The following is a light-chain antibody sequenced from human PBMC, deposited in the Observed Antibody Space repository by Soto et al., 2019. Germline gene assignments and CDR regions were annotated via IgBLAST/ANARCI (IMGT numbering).Light chain of an antibody. CDR2: DAS. CDR1: QSVSGY. CDR3: HQRSNWPST. Sequence: EIVLTQSPATLSLSPGERATLSCRASQSVSGYLAWYQQKPGQAPRLLIYDASNRATGIPARFSGSGSGTDFPPNLSSLEPEDFSVYFCHQRSNWPSTFGGGTKVEIK. J-gene: IGKJ4*01. V-gene: IGKV3-11*01.